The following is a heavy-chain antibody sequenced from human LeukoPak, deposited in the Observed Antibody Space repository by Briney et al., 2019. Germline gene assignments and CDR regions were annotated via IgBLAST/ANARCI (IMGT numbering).Heavy chain of an antibody. Sequence: KPSQTLSLTCTVPGGSITSGIYYWGWLRQPAGKGLEWIGRLYTDGSTRYNPALKSRVTISVDKSKNQFSLKLSSVTAADTAVYYCARDYYDSSASINWFDLWGQGTLVTVSS. V-gene: IGHV4-61*02. CDR1: GGSITSGIYY. J-gene: IGHJ5*02. D-gene: IGHD3-22*01. CDR3: ARDYYDSSASINWFDL. CDR2: LYTDGST.